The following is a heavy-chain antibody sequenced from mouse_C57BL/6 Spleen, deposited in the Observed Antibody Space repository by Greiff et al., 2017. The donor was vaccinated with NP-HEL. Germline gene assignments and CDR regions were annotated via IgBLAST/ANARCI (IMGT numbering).Heavy chain of an antibody. CDR3: ARADYGPFAY. CDR1: GYSITSGYD. Sequence: EVQLVESGPGMVKPSQSLSLTCTVTGYSITSGYDWHWIRHFPGNKLEWMGYISYSGSTNYNPSLKSRISITHDTSKNHFFLKLNSVTTEDTATYYCARADYGPFAYWGQGTLVTVSA. CDR2: ISYSGST. D-gene: IGHD2-4*01. J-gene: IGHJ3*01. V-gene: IGHV3-1*01.